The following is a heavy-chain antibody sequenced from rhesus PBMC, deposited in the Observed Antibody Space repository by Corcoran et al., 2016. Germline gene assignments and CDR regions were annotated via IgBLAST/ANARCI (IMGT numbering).Heavy chain of an antibody. V-gene: IGHV4-173*01. D-gene: IGHD6S26*01. CDR1: GGSISSNY. CDR2: ISGSGGST. J-gene: IGHJ2*01. CDR3: AREGSSGWSFWYFDL. Sequence: QLQLQESGPGLVKPSETLSLTCAVSGGSISSNYWSWIRQPPGKGLEWIGRISGSGGSTDYNPSLKSRVTISTDTSKNQVSLKRSSVTAADTAVYYGAREGSSGWSFWYFDLWGPGTPITISS.